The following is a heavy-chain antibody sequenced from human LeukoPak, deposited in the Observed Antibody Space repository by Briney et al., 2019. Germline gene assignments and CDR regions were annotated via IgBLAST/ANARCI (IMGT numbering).Heavy chain of an antibody. J-gene: IGHJ5*02. V-gene: IGHV4-30-4*07. CDR2: IHDSGST. CDR3: ARVLAAAGNNWFDP. Sequence: PSETLSLTCVVSGDSISSGGYSWSWIRQTPGKGLEWIAYIHDSGSTYNNPSLKSRLSISIDTSKNQFSLKLNSVTAADTAVYYCARVLAAAGNNWFDPWGQGTLVTVSS. CDR1: GDSISSGGYS. D-gene: IGHD6-13*01.